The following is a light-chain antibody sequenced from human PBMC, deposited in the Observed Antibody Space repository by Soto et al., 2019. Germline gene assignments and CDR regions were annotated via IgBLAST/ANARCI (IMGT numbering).Light chain of an antibody. CDR2: GAS. CDR3: QQYNNWPLT. J-gene: IGKJ5*01. Sequence: EVVMTQSPSTLSVSLGDRATLSCGAGQSVRRNLAWYKQKPGQAPRLLIYGASTRATGIPARFSGSGSGTEFTLTISSLQSEDFAVYSCQQYNNWPLTFGQGTRLEIK. V-gene: IGKV3-15*01. CDR1: QSVRRN.